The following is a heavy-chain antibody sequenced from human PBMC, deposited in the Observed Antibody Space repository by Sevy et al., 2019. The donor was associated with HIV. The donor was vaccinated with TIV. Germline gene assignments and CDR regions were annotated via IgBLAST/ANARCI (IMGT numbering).Heavy chain of an antibody. J-gene: IGHJ6*02. Sequence: GGSLRLSCTASGFTFSSYAMYWVRQAPGKGLEWVAVISYDGNNKDYADSVKGRFTISRDNSKNTLYLQMNSLRAEDTAVYYCANDISPIFGVVIMGMDVWGQGTTVTVSS. CDR2: ISYDGNNK. V-gene: IGHV3-30*04. CDR1: GFTFSSYA. D-gene: IGHD3-3*01. CDR3: ANDISPIFGVVIMGMDV.